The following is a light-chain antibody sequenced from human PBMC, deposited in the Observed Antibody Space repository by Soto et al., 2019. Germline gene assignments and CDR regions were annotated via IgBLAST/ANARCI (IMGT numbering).Light chain of an antibody. CDR1: QDISNY. CDR2: DAS. Sequence: DIQMTQSPSSLSASVGDRVTITCQASQDISNYLNWYQQKPGKAPKHLIYDASNLETGVPSRFSGSGSETYFTFTISILQSEDIATYYCQQYDNLPPYTFGQGTKLEIK. V-gene: IGKV1-33*01. CDR3: QQYDNLPPYT. J-gene: IGKJ2*01.